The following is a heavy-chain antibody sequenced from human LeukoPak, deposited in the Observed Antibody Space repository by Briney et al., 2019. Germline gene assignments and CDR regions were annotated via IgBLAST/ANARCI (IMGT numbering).Heavy chain of an antibody. J-gene: IGHJ5*02. V-gene: IGHV4-4*07. D-gene: IGHD5-18*01. CDR3: ARVSTGYSYGPSSLDWFDP. Sequence: SETLSLTCTVSGGSISSYYWSWIRQPAGKGLEWIGRIYTSGSTNYNPSLKSRVTMSVDTSKNQFSLKLSSVAAADTAVYYCARVSTGYSYGPSSLDWFDPWGQGTLVTVSS. CDR2: IYTSGST. CDR1: GGSISSYY.